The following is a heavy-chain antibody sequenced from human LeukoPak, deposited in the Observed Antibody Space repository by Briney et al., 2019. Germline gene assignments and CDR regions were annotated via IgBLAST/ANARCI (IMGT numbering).Heavy chain of an antibody. CDR2: IIPIFGTA. J-gene: IGHJ4*02. D-gene: IGHD3-16*01. V-gene: IGHV1-69*13. CDR3: ARAGYDYVWGSIPYYFDY. Sequence: SVKVSCTASGGTFSSYAISWVRQAPGQGLEWMGGIIPIFGTANYAQKFQGRVTITADESTSTAYMELSSLRSEDTAVYYCARAGYDYVWGSIPYYFDYWGQGTLVTVSS. CDR1: GGTFSSYA.